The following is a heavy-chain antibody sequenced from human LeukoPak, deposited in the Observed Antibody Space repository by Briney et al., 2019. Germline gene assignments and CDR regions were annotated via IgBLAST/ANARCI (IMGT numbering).Heavy chain of an antibody. CDR1: GFTFHNYA. CDR3: ARDHVYGRPDY. CDR2: TSGDGITT. D-gene: IGHD5/OR15-5a*01. V-gene: IGHV3-43*02. J-gene: IGHJ4*02. Sequence: GRSLRLSCAASGFTFHNYAIHWVRQAPGKGLEWVALTSGDGITTYFADSVKGRFTISRDNSKSSLFLQMNSLRTEDIAVYYCARDHVYGRPDYWGQGTLVTVSS.